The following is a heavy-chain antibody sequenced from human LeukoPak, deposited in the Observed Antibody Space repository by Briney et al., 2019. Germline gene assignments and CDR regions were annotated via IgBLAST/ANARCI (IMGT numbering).Heavy chain of an antibody. V-gene: IGHV3-23*01. Sequence: PGGSLRLSCAASGFSFSSYAMSWVRQTPGKGLEWVSGISGGGGSTYYADSVKGRFTISRDNSKNTLYLQMNSLRAEDTAIYYCAKDLGSSSSVSDYFDSWGQETLVTVSS. CDR2: ISGGGGST. CDR3: AKDLGSSSSVSDYFDS. D-gene: IGHD6-6*01. J-gene: IGHJ4*02. CDR1: GFSFSSYA.